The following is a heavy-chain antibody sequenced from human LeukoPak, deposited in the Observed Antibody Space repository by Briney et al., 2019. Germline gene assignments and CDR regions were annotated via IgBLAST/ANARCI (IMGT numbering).Heavy chain of an antibody. V-gene: IGHV3-30-3*01. J-gene: IGHJ4*02. CDR3: ARDGYSRESFDY. Sequence: GGSLRLSCAASGFTFSSYAMHWVRQAPGKGLEWVAVISYDGSNKYYADSVKGRFTISRDNSKNTLYLQMNSLRAEDTAVYYCARDGYSRESFDYWGQGTLVTGSS. CDR1: GFTFSSYA. D-gene: IGHD2-15*01. CDR2: ISYDGSNK.